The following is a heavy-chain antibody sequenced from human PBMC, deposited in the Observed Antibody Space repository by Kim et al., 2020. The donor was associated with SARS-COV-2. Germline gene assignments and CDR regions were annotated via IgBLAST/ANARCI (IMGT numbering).Heavy chain of an antibody. J-gene: IGHJ5*02. Sequence: YADSVKGRFTISRDNSKNTLYLQMNSLRAEDTAVYYCAKITWAGRWFDPWGQGTLVTVSS. V-gene: IGHV3-23*01. CDR3: AKITWAGRWFDP. D-gene: IGHD6-19*01.